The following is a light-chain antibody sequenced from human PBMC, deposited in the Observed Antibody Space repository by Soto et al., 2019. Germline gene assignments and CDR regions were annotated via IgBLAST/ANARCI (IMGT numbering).Light chain of an antibody. V-gene: IGLV2-14*01. CDR2: DVS. Sequence: QSVLTQPASVSGSPGQSITISCTGTSGDVGGYNYVSWYQQHPGKAPNIMIYDVSNRPSGVSNRFSGSKSGNTASLTSSGLQAEDEADYYCSSYTSSSTYVFGTGTKVTVL. J-gene: IGLJ1*01. CDR1: SGDVGGYNY. CDR3: SSYTSSSTYV.